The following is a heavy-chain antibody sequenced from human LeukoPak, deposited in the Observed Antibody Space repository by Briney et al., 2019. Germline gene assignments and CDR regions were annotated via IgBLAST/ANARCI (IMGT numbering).Heavy chain of an antibody. J-gene: IGHJ5*02. V-gene: IGHV1-69*10. D-gene: IGHD5-24*01. CDR3: ARRVEMATISWFDP. CDR1: GGTFSSYA. CDR2: INPNSGGT. Sequence: GASVKVSCKASGGTFSSYAISWVRQAPGQGLEWMGWINPNSGGTNYAQKFQGRVTITADKSTSTAYMELSSLRSEDTAVCYCARRVEMATISWFDPWGQGTLVTVSS.